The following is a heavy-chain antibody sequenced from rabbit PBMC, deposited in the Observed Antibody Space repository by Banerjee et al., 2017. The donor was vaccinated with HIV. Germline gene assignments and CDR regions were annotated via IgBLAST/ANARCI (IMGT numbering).Heavy chain of an antibody. CDR3: ARDMTGSGYGDIYFNL. Sequence: QQQLEESGGGLVKPGGSLTLTCKASGIDFSTYGISWVRQAPGKGLEWIACIYTSSGSTYYASWANGRFTISRSTSLNTVTLQMTSLTAADTATYFCARDMTGSGYGDIYFNLWGQGTLVTVS. CDR1: GIDFSTYG. D-gene: IGHD6-1*01. V-gene: IGHV1S43*01. CDR2: IYTSSGST. J-gene: IGHJ4*01.